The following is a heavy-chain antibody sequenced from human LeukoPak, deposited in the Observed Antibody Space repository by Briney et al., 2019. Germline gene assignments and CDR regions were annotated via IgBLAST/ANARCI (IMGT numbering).Heavy chain of an antibody. CDR1: GGTFSSYA. CDR3: ARTVVPAAIPYYFDY. V-gene: IGHV1-69*05. Sequence: SVKVSCKASGGTFSSYAISWVRQAPGQGLEWMGGIIPIFGTANYAQKFQGRVTITTDESTSTAYMELSSLRSEDTAVYYCARTVVPAAIPYYFDYWGQGTLVTVSS. CDR2: IIPIFGTA. J-gene: IGHJ4*02. D-gene: IGHD2-2*01.